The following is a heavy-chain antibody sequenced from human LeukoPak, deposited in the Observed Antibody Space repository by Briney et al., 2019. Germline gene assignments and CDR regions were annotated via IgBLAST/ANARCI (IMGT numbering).Heavy chain of an antibody. CDR2: IYYSGST. J-gene: IGHJ4*02. CDR3: ARLTAAGTWYYFDY. Sequence: SETLSLTCTVSGGSISSYYWSWIRQPPGKGLEWIGYIYYSGSTNYNPSLKSRVTISVDTSKNQFSLKLSSVTAADTAVYYCARLTAAGTWYYFDYWGQGTLVTVSS. CDR1: GGSISSYY. D-gene: IGHD6-13*01. V-gene: IGHV4-59*12.